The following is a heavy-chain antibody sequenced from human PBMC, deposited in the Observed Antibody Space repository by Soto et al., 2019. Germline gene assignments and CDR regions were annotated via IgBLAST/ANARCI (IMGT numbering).Heavy chain of an antibody. CDR2: VYYTGTT. Sequence: ETLSLTCTVSGGSIGSYHWSWARQPPGKGLEWIASVYYTGTTNYNPSLGSRVTISIDAPENQISLKLTSVTAADTAFYYCARDTVLTGMFDLWGQGALVTVSS. D-gene: IGHD4-17*01. CDR3: ARDTVLTGMFDL. J-gene: IGHJ5*02. V-gene: IGHV4-59*01. CDR1: GGSIGSYH.